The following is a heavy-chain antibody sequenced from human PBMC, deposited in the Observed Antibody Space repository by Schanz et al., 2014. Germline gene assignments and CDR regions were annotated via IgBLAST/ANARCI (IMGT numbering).Heavy chain of an antibody. CDR3: ARDRRRYCSTASCLHDNWFDP. CDR1: GYAFTTYG. Sequence: QVQLVQSGAEVKKPGASVRVSCKVSGYAFTTYGISWVRQAPGQGLEWMGRIIPILGIANYAQKFQGRVTITADKSTTTAYMELSSLRSEDTAVYYCARDRRRYCSTASCLHDNWFDPWGQGTLVIVSS. D-gene: IGHD2-2*01. J-gene: IGHJ5*02. V-gene: IGHV1-69*04. CDR2: IIPILGIA.